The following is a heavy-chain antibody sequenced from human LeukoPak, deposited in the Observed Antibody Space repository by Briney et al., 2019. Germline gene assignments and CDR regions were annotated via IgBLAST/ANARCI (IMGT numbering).Heavy chain of an antibody. Sequence: SETLSLTCTVSGGSISSYYWNWIRQPPGKGLEWIGYINYSGSTNYNPSLKSRVTISADTSKNQFSLKLSSVTAADTAVYYCAREPAATQLFGDYYNYMDVWGKGTTVTISS. CDR3: AREPAATQLFGDYYNYMDV. CDR1: GGSISSYY. J-gene: IGHJ6*03. D-gene: IGHD2-15*01. V-gene: IGHV4-59*12. CDR2: INYSGST.